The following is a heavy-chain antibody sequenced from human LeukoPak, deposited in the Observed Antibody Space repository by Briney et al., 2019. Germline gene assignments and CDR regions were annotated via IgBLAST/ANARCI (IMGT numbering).Heavy chain of an antibody. V-gene: IGHV3-48*04. J-gene: IGHJ4*02. CDR3: AREGSGDYGDWREFDY. CDR1: GFTFSSYS. D-gene: IGHD4-17*01. CDR2: ISSSSSTI. Sequence: PGGSLRLSCAASGFTFSSYSMNWVRQAPGKGLEWVSYISSSSSTIYYADSVKGRFTISRDNAKNSLYLQMNSLRAEDTAVYYCAREGSGDYGDWREFDYWGQGTLVTVSS.